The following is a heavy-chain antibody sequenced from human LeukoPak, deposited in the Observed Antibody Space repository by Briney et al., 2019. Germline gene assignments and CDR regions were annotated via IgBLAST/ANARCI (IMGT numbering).Heavy chain of an antibody. Sequence: GRSLRLSCAASGFTFSSYAMHWVRQAPGKGLEWVAVISYDGSNKYYADSVKGRFTISRDNSKNTLYLQMNSLRAEDTAVYYCARGRCSSTSCYGDYWGQGTLVTVSS. CDR3: ARGRCSSTSCYGDY. D-gene: IGHD2-2*01. CDR2: ISYDGSNK. V-gene: IGHV3-30*04. J-gene: IGHJ4*02. CDR1: GFTFSSYA.